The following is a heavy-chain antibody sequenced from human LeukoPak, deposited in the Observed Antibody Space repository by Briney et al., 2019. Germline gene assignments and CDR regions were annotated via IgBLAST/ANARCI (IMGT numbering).Heavy chain of an antibody. Sequence: GGSLRLSCAASGLAFADYAMHWVRQAPGKGLEWVSFITWDGGSIYYADSVKGRFTISRDNSKNTLYLQMNSLRAEDMAVYYCAKGPYDFWSGYHIHTPFDYWGQGTLVTVSS. D-gene: IGHD3-3*01. CDR1: GLAFADYA. CDR3: AKGPYDFWSGYHIHTPFDY. CDR2: ITWDGGSI. V-gene: IGHV3-43D*03. J-gene: IGHJ4*02.